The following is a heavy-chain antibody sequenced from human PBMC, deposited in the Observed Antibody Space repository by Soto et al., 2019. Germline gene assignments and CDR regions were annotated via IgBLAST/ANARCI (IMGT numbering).Heavy chain of an antibody. J-gene: IGHJ4*02. Sequence: EVQLVESGGGLVQPGRSLRLSCAASGFTFDDYAMHWVRQAPGKGLEWVSGISWNSGSIGYADSVKGRFTISRDNAKNSLYLQMNSLRAEDTALYYCAKDLLPYSSSYSSSWPVDYWGQGTLVTVSS. CDR2: ISWNSGSI. D-gene: IGHD6-13*01. CDR1: GFTFDDYA. CDR3: AKDLLPYSSSYSSSWPVDY. V-gene: IGHV3-9*01.